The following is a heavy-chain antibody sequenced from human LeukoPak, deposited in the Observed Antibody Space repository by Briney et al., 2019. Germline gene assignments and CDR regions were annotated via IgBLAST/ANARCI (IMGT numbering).Heavy chain of an antibody. J-gene: IGHJ4*02. CDR2: IFGSGGSA. CDR1: GFTFCSYA. CDR3: GKTTTGYSSGQKPAWPVDY. D-gene: IGHD6-19*01. Sequence: GSLRLSFEASGFTFCSYAMYWVRQAPGKGLEWVAGIFGSGGSAHYADSAKGRFTISRDNSKNTVYLQINSLRAEDTAVYYCGKTTTGYSSGQKPAWPVDYWGQGTLVTVSS. V-gene: IGHV3-23*01.